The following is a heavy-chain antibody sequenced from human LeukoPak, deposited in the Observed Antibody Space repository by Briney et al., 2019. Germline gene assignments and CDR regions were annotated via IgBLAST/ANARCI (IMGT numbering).Heavy chain of an antibody. CDR1: GGSFSGYY. V-gene: IGHV4-34*01. CDR3: ARVSRGYYDSSGYYFNYFDY. J-gene: IGHJ4*02. D-gene: IGHD3-22*01. Sequence: PSETLSLTCAVYGGSFSGYYWSWIRQPPGKGLEWIGEINHSGSTNYNPSLKSRVTISVDTSKNQFSLKLSSVTAADTAVYYCARVSRGYYDSSGYYFNYFDYWGQGSLVTVSS. CDR2: INHSGST.